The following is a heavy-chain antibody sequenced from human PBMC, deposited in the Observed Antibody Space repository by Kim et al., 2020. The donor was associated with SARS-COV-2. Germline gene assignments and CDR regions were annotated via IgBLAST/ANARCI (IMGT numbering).Heavy chain of an antibody. D-gene: IGHD2-21*01. J-gene: IGHJ4*02. V-gene: IGHV4-30-2*04. Sequence: TPSLTSPVTISVETCKNQFSLKLSSLTAADTAVYYCARLIHDGHCYFDYWGQGTLVTVSS. CDR3: ARLIHDGHCYFDY.